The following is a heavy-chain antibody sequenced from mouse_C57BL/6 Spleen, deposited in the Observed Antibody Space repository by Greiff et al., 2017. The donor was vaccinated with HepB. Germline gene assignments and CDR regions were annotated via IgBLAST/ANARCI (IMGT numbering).Heavy chain of an antibody. J-gene: IGHJ4*01. V-gene: IGHV7-3*01. D-gene: IGHD4-1*01. Sequence: EVKLVESGGGLVQPGGSLSLSCAASGFTFTDYYMSWVRQPPGKALEWLGFIRNKANGYTTEYSASVKGRFTISRDTAQSILYLQMNALRAEDSATYYCASSGTDYAMDYWGQGTSVTVSS. CDR2: IRNKANGYTT. CDR3: ASSGTDYAMDY. CDR1: GFTFTDYY.